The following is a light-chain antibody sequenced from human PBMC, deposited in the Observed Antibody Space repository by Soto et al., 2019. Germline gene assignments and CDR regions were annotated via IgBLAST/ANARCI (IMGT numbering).Light chain of an antibody. Sequence: EIVMTQSPVTLSVSPGERATLSCRASQSVRRNLAWYQQKPGQAPRLLISGASTRATGIPARFSGSGSGTEFTPTISSLQSEDFAVYYCQQYDNWPPLTFGGGTKVEIK. V-gene: IGKV3-15*01. CDR2: GAS. J-gene: IGKJ4*01. CDR3: QQYDNWPPLT. CDR1: QSVRRN.